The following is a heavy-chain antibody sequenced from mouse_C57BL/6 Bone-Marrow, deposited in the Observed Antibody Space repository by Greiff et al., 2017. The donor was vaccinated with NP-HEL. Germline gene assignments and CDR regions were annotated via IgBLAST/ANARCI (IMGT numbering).Heavy chain of an antibody. CDR2: IDPSDSET. CDR1: GYTFTSYW. Sequence: QVQLQQPGAELVRPGSSVKLSCKASGYTFTSYWMHWVKQRPIQGLEWIGNIDPSDSETHYNQKFKDKATLTVDKSSSTAYMQLSSLTSEDSAVYYCARSMVTTWDYAMDYWGQGTSVTVSS. V-gene: IGHV1-52*01. CDR3: ARSMVTTWDYAMDY. J-gene: IGHJ4*01. D-gene: IGHD2-2*01.